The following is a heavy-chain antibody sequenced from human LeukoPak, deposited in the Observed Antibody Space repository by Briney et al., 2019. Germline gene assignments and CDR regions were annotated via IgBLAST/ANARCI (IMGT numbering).Heavy chain of an antibody. CDR3: ARDPASGSYFPYGYFDL. CDR1: GGSFSGHF. Sequence: SETLSLTCAVYGGSFSGHFWSWIRQPPGKGLEWIGEINHSGSTNYNPSLKSRVTISVDTSKNQFSLKLNSVTAADTAVYYCARDPASGSYFPYGYFDLWGRGTLVTVSS. D-gene: IGHD1-26*01. CDR2: INHSGST. V-gene: IGHV4-34*01. J-gene: IGHJ2*01.